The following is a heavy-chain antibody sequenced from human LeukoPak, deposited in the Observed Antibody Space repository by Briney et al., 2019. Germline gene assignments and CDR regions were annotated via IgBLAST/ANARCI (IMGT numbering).Heavy chain of an antibody. CDR2: INPNTGGT. J-gene: IGHJ4*02. D-gene: IGHD3-22*01. CDR3: ARTHAYDSSAGGVDY. CDR1: GYTFTGYY. V-gene: IGHV1-2*06. Sequence: ASVKVSCKASGYTFTGYYMHWVRQAPGQGLEWMGRINPNTGGTYYAQKFQGRVTMTRDTSISTAYLELSTLRSDDTAVYFCARTHAYDSSAGGVDYWGQGTLVTVSS.